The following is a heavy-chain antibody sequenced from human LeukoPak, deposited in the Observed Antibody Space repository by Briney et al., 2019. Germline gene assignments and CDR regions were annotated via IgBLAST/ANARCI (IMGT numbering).Heavy chain of an antibody. J-gene: IGHJ4*02. D-gene: IGHD2-21*02. CDR1: RHSFHSQW. CDR3: ARRGDSDFRID. CDR2: IYPDDSDT. V-gene: IGHV5-51*01. Sequence: GESLKISCKGPRHSFHSQWIGWVRQMPGKGLEWMGIIYPDDSDTRYSASFQGQVIISADKSISTAYLQWNSLEATDSAIYYCARRGDSDFRIDWGQGTLVTVSS.